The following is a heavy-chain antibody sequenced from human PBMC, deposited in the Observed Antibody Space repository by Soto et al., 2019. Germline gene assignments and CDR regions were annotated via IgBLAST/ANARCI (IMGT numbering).Heavy chain of an antibody. CDR2: ISTYNGKT. CDR1: GYTFTSYG. D-gene: IGHD6-19*01. CDR3: ARVPGYTSGWAQY. Sequence: ASVKVSCKASGYTFTSYGISWVRQAPGQGLEWMGWISTYNGKTDYAQILQGRVTMTTVTSTSTAYMELRSLRSDDTAVYYCARVPGYTSGWAQYWGQRTLVNVSS. J-gene: IGHJ4*02. V-gene: IGHV1-18*01.